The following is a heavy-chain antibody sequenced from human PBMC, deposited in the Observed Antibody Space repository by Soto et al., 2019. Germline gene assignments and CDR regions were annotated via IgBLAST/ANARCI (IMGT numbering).Heavy chain of an antibody. D-gene: IGHD5-18*01. CDR3: ARGASGYSYG. J-gene: IGHJ4*02. V-gene: IGHV3-74*01. CDR1: GFNFSNYW. Sequence: GGSLRLSCAASGFNFSNYWMHWVRQAPGKGLVWVSRINTDGSGTTYADSVKGRFTMSRDNAKNTLYLQMNGLRAEDTAVYYCARGASGYSYGWGQGTLVTVSS. CDR2: INTDGSGT.